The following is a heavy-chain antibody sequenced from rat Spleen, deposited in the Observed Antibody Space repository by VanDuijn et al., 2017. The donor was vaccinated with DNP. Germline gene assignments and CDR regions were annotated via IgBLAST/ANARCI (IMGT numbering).Heavy chain of an antibody. CDR1: GGTFNYYW. J-gene: IGHJ2*01. Sequence: EVQLVESGGYIVQPGRSLKLSCVAFGGTFNYYWMTWIGQVPGKGMEWVASISSSGGTTYYRDSVKGRFTISRDYAKPNLYLQMDSLRYEDTATYYCTRYYDSFDYWGQGVMVTVSS. CDR2: ISSSGGTT. V-gene: IGHV5-31*01. D-gene: IGHD1-1*01. CDR3: TRYYDSFDY.